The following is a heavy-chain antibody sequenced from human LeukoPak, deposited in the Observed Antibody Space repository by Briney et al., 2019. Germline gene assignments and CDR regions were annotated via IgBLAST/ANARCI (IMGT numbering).Heavy chain of an antibody. D-gene: IGHD1-26*01. Sequence: PGGSLRLSCAASGFTFSSYAMSRVRQAPGKGLEWVSAISGSGGSTYYADSVKGRFTISRDNSKNTLYLQMNSLRAEDTDVYYCAKEMSGNYWFYAFDIWGQGTMVTVSS. CDR1: GFTFSSYA. J-gene: IGHJ3*02. V-gene: IGHV3-23*01. CDR3: AKEMSGNYWFYAFDI. CDR2: ISGSGGST.